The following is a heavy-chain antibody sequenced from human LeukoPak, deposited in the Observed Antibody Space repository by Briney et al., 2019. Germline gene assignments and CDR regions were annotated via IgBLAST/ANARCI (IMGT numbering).Heavy chain of an antibody. CDR2: IDTNTGNP. CDR3: ASCYDSSGFFAY. CDR1: GYTFTRYA. J-gene: IGHJ4*02. D-gene: IGHD3-22*01. V-gene: IGHV7-4-1*02. Sequence: GASVKVSCKASGYTFTRYAMSWVRHAPGQGLEHMGWIDTNTGNPTYVQGFTGRFVFSLDTSVSTAFLQISSLKAEDAAVYYCASCYDSSGFFAYWGQGTLVSVSS.